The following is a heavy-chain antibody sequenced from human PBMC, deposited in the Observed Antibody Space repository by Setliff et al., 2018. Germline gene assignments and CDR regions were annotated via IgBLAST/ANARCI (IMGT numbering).Heavy chain of an antibody. CDR1: GVSINSLTW. D-gene: IGHD2-2*01. J-gene: IGHJ4*02. CDR3: ARGGGGYHPDF. V-gene: IGHV4-4*02. Sequence: PSETLSLTCAVSGVSINSLTWWSWVRQPPGKGLEWIGEIYHDGHPIYNPSAVHYTPSLKSRVSISVEKSKNQFSLKLTSVTAADTAVYYCARGGGGYHPDFWGPGILVTVSS. CDR2: IYHDGHP.